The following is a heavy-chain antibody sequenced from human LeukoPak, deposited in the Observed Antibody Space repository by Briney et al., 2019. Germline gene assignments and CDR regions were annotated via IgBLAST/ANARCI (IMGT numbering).Heavy chain of an antibody. CDR2: MNPNSGNT. D-gene: IGHD5-24*01. Sequence: ASVEVSCKASGYTFTSYDINWVRQATGEGLEWMGWMNPNSGNTGYAQKFQGRVTMTRNTSISTAYMELSSLRSEDTAVYYCARFPPRRSANWYFDLWGRGTLVTVSS. CDR3: ARFPPRRSANWYFDL. J-gene: IGHJ2*01. CDR1: GYTFTSYD. V-gene: IGHV1-8*01.